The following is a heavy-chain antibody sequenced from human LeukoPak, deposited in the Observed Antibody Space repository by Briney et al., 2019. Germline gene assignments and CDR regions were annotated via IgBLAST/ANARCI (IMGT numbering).Heavy chain of an antibody. CDR1: GGSISSSSYY. CDR3: ARGYCSGGSCPPDAFDI. D-gene: IGHD2-15*01. CDR2: IYYSGST. J-gene: IGHJ3*02. Sequence: SETLSLTCTVSGGSISSSSYYWGWIRRPPGKGLEWIGSIYYSGSTYYNPSLKSRVTISVDTSKNQFSLKLSSVTAADTAVYYCARGYCSGGSCPPDAFDIWGQGTMVTVSS. V-gene: IGHV4-39*07.